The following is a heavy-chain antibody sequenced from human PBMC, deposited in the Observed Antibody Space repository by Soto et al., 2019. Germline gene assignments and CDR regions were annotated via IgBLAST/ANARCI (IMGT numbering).Heavy chain of an antibody. CDR1: GGSISSYY. CDR2: IYYSGST. V-gene: IGHV4-59*01. CDR3: XXXXXXXELLHGGFDP. J-gene: IGHJ5*02. D-gene: IGHD3-10*01. Sequence: QVQLQESGPGLVKPSETLSLTCTVSGGSISSYYWSWIRQPPGKGLEWIGYIYYSGSTNYNPSLRRRVAISVATSKNPFYXXXXXXXXXXXXXXXXXXXXXXXELLHGGFDPWGQGTLVTVSS.